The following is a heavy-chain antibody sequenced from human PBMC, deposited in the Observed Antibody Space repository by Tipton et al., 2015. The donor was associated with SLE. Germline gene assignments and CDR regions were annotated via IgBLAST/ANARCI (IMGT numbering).Heavy chain of an antibody. Sequence: TLSLTCTVSGGSFTGQYWIWIRQPPGKGLEWIGEITHSGGTNYNPSLKSRVSISVDTSKNQFSLEMRSVTAADTAVYYCTRLQFIFGGMDVWGKGTTVTVSS. D-gene: IGHD3-3*01. CDR1: GGSFTGQY. V-gene: IGHV4-34*01. J-gene: IGHJ6*04. CDR2: ITHSGGT. CDR3: TRLQFIFGGMDV.